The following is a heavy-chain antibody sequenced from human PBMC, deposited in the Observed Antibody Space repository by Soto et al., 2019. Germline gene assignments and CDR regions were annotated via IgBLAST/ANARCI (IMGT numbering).Heavy chain of an antibody. CDR2: ISSKSSYI. Sequence: EVQLVESGGGLVKPGGSLRLSCAASRFTFSDFSMNWVRQAPGKGLEWVSSISSKSSYIYYADSVKGRFTISRDNAENSLYLQMNSLRDDDTGVYYCPRCLYSCRCRTSYYIYYRGQGTLGTVSS. D-gene: IGHD6-13*01. CDR1: RFTFSDFS. V-gene: IGHV3-21*01. CDR3: PRCLYSCRCRTSYYIYY. J-gene: IGHJ4*02.